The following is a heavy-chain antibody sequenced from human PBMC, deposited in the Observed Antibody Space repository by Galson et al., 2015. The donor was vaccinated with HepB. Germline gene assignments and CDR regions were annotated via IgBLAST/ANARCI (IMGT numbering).Heavy chain of an antibody. Sequence: QSGAEVKKPEEPLKISCKTSGYAFTTYWIAWVRQMPGKGLEWMGVIHPADSDTKYRPAFRGQVIISADRSSNTAYLQWYSLKASDTAMYFCARFTDYSFDYWGQGTLVSVSP. J-gene: IGHJ4*02. V-gene: IGHV5-51*03. CDR3: ARFTDYSFDY. D-gene: IGHD3-16*01. CDR2: IHPADSDT. CDR1: GYAFTTYW.